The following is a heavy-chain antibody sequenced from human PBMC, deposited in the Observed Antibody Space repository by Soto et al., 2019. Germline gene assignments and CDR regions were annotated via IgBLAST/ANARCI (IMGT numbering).Heavy chain of an antibody. J-gene: IGHJ4*02. D-gene: IGHD4-4*01. V-gene: IGHV4-30-4*01. CDR2: IYYSGST. CDR3: AKVGGNTYYFDY. CDR1: GGSISSGDYY. Sequence: LSLTCTVSGGSISSGDYYWSWIRQPPGKGLEWIGYIYYSGSTYYNPSLKSRVTISVDTSKNQFSLKLSSVTAADTAVYYCAKVGGNTYYFDYWGQGTLVTVSS.